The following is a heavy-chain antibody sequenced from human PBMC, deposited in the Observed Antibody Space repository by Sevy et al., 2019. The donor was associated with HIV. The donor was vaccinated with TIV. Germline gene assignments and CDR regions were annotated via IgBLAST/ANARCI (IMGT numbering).Heavy chain of an antibody. V-gene: IGHV1-18*01. D-gene: IGHD5-12*01. J-gene: IGHJ4*02. CDR3: AREMKGWLDAADFAY. CDR1: GYPFTSYG. Sequence: ASVKVSCKASGYPFTSYGITWVRQAPGQGLEWMGWISAHNDDTNYSQKLQGRVTMTTDTPTSTAYMELRSLRSDDTAVYYCAREMKGWLDAADFAYWGQGTLVTVSS. CDR2: ISAHNDDT.